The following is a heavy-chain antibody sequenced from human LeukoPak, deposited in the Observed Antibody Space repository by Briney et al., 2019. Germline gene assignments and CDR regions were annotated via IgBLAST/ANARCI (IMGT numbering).Heavy chain of an antibody. Sequence: KPGGSLRLSCAASGFTFSSYAMSWVRQAPGKGLEWIGYIYYSGSTYYNPSLKSRVTISVDTSKNQFSLKLSSVTAADTAVYYCARYTAYYYDSSGYYAFDIWGQGTMVTVSS. CDR2: IYYSGST. D-gene: IGHD3-22*01. J-gene: IGHJ3*02. CDR3: ARYTAYYYDSSGYYAFDI. CDR1: GFTFSSYA. V-gene: IGHV4-30-4*08.